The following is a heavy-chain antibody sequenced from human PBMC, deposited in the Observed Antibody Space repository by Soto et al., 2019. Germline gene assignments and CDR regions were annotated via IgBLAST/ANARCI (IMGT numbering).Heavy chain of an antibody. Sequence: TSETLSLTCAVYGGSFSGYYWSWIRQPPGKGLEWIGEINHSGSTNYNPSLKGRVTISVDTSKNQFSLKLSSVTAADTAVYYCARGVGYCSGGSCYFDYWGQGTLVTVSA. D-gene: IGHD2-15*01. J-gene: IGHJ4*02. CDR3: ARGVGYCSGGSCYFDY. V-gene: IGHV4-34*01. CDR2: INHSGST. CDR1: GGSFSGYY.